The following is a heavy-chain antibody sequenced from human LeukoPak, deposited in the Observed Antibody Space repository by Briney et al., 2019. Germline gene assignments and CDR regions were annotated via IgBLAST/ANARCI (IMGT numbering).Heavy chain of an antibody. CDR2: IYYSGST. Sequence: SSETLSLTCTVSGGSISSSSYYWGWIRQPPGKRLEWIGSIYYSGSTYYNPSLESRVTISVDTSKNQFSLKLTSVTAADTAVYYCASPLGYCNSASCYGDYWGQGTLVTVSS. D-gene: IGHD2-2*01. J-gene: IGHJ4*02. V-gene: IGHV4-39*01. CDR3: ASPLGYCNSASCYGDY. CDR1: GGSISSSSYY.